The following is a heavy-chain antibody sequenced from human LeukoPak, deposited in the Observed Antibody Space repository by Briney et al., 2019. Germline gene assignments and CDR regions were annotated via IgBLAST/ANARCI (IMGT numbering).Heavy chain of an antibody. Sequence: LPGGSLRLSCAASGFTFSSNWMSWVRQAPGKGLEWVANIRQDGSDKYYMDSVKGRFTISRDNAKNSLSLQMNSQRVEDTAVYYCARDRDCGDGGCYPHFDYWGQGVRVTVSS. CDR2: IRQDGSDK. CDR1: GFTFSSNW. D-gene: IGHD2-15*01. J-gene: IGHJ4*02. V-gene: IGHV3-7*01. CDR3: ARDRDCGDGGCYPHFDY.